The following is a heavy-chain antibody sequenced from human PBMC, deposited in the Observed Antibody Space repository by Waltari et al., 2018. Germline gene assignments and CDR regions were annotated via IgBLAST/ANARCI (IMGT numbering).Heavy chain of an antibody. V-gene: IGHV3-21*02. CDR2: SSGTRGYI. CDR3: SRGAGRGG. D-gene: IGHD6-19*01. J-gene: IGHJ4*02. CDR1: GFSFRDYT. Sequence: EIQLVESGGGLVKPGGSLRLSCAASGFSFRDYTMNWIRQSPGKGLEWVSSSSGTRGYIHYADSVKGRFTVARDNAQTSLFLQMNSLRREDTGVYYCSRGAGRGGWGPGTLVVVSS.